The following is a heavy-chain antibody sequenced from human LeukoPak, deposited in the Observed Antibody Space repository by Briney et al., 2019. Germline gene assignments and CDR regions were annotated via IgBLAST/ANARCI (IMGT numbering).Heavy chain of an antibody. Sequence: SETLSLTCAVYIGSFSGYYWSWLRQTPGKGLEWIGEINHSGSTYYNPSLESRVTISVDPSKNQFSLNLHSVTAADTAVYYCARGVTSALSYYDGMDVWGQGTTVTVSS. CDR1: IGSFSGYY. V-gene: IGHV4-34*01. J-gene: IGHJ6*02. CDR2: INHSGST. D-gene: IGHD2/OR15-2a*01. CDR3: ARGVTSALSYYDGMDV.